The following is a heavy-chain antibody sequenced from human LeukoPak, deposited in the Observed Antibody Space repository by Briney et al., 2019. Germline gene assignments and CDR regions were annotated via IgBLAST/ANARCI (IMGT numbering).Heavy chain of an antibody. Sequence: GGSLRLSCAASGFTFSRYSMNWVRQAPGKGLEWVSSISDDGKYIYYADSVKGRFTISRDNAKNSLYLQMNSLRAEDTAVYYCARSYGVDAFDIWGQGTMATVSS. D-gene: IGHD4-17*01. CDR3: ARSYGVDAFDI. V-gene: IGHV3-21*01. CDR2: ISDDGKYI. J-gene: IGHJ3*02. CDR1: GFTFSRYS.